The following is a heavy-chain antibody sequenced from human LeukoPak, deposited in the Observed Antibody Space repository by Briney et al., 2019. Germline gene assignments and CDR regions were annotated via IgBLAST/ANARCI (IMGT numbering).Heavy chain of an antibody. V-gene: IGHV4-59*01. Sequence: KTSETLSLTCTVSGGSIGSYYWSWIRQPPGKGLEWIGYIYSSGSTNYNPSLKSRVTISLDTSKNQFSLKLSFVTAADTAVYYCARGVAAPCTGGLSWFDPWGQGTLVTVSS. CDR3: ARGVAAPCTGGLSWFDP. CDR2: IYSSGST. J-gene: IGHJ5*02. D-gene: IGHD6-13*01. CDR1: GGSIGSYY.